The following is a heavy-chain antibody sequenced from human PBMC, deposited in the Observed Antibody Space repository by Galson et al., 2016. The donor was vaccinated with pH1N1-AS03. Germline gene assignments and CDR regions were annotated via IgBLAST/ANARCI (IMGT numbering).Heavy chain of an antibody. D-gene: IGHD2-2*01. CDR2: IYHSGST. Sequence: TLSLTCAVSGYSITSGYYWGWIRQPPGKGLEWIGSIYHSGSTYYNPSLKSRLTISRDTSKNQFSLKVSSVTAADTAVYYCARDAVPAATGYSGMDVWGQGTTVTVSS. J-gene: IGHJ6*02. V-gene: IGHV4-38-2*02. CDR1: GYSITSGYY. CDR3: ARDAVPAATGYSGMDV.